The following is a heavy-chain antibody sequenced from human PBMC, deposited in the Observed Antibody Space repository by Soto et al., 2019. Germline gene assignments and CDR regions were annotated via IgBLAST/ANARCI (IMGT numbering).Heavy chain of an antibody. CDR3: AKDPGTTVTIDYFQH. Sequence: GGSLRLSCAASGFTFSSYAMSWVRQAPGKGLEWVSDISVSGGSTYYADSVKGRFTISRDNSKNTLYLQMNSLRAEDTAVNYSAKDPGTTVTIDYFQHWGQGTLVTVSS. D-gene: IGHD4-17*01. V-gene: IGHV3-23*01. CDR1: GFTFSSYA. CDR2: ISVSGGST. J-gene: IGHJ1*01.